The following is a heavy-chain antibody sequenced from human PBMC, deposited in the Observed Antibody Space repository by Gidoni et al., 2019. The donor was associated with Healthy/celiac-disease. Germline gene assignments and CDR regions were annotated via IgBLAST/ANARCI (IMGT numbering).Heavy chain of an antibody. D-gene: IGHD5-12*01. CDR1: GFTFDVYT. J-gene: IGHJ6*03. CDR3: AKSWEMATINYYYMDV. Sequence: EVQLVESGGVVVQSGGSLRLSCAASGFTFDVYTMHWVRQAPGKGLEWVYLISWDGGSTYYADSVKGRFTISRDNSKNSLYLQMNSLRTEDTALYYCAKSWEMATINYYYMDVWGKGTTVTVSS. CDR2: ISWDGGST. V-gene: IGHV3-43*01.